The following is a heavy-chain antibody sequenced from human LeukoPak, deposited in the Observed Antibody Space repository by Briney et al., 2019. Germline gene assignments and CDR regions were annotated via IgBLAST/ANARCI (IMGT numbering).Heavy chain of an antibody. CDR3: ARLGSSAMVTFNY. CDR2: MSSTGSS. V-gene: IGHV4-59*01. Sequence: SETLSLTCSVSNGSISGYFWSWIRQPPGKGLEFIGYMSSTGSSNYNPSLKSRVTISVDTSKNQFSLRLSSVTAADTAVYHCARLGSSAMVTFNYWGQGTLVTVSS. CDR1: NGSISGYF. J-gene: IGHJ4*02. D-gene: IGHD5-18*01.